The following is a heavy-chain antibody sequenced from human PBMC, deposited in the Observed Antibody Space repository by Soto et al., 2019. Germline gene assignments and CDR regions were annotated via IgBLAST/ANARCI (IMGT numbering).Heavy chain of an antibody. CDR1: GFTFSSYD. V-gene: IGHV3-13*05. CDR2: IGTAGDP. Sequence: GGSLRLSCAASGFTFSSYDMHWVRQATGKGLEWVSAIGTAGDPYYPGSVKGRFAISRENAKNSLYLQMNSLRAGDTAVYYCARGRSIAAAGPEDDAFDIWGQGTMVTVSS. J-gene: IGHJ3*02. D-gene: IGHD6-13*01. CDR3: ARGRSIAAAGPEDDAFDI.